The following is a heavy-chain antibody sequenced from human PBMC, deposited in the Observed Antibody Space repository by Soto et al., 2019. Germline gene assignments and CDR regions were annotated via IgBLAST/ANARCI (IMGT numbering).Heavy chain of an antibody. Sequence: PSETLSLTSAVSGGTISSGDYYWSWIRQPPGKGLEWIGYIYYSGSTYYNPSLKSRVTISVDTSKNQFSLKLSSVTAADTAVYCCARAQGSGFLVSWGQGTLVTVSS. CDR3: ARAQGSGFLVS. CDR1: GGTISSGDYY. CDR2: IYYSGST. D-gene: IGHD3-10*01. J-gene: IGHJ4*02. V-gene: IGHV4-30-4*01.